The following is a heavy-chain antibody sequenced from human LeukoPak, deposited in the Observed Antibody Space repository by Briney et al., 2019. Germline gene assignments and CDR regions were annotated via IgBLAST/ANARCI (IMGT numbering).Heavy chain of an antibody. Sequence: SVKVSCKASGGTFCSYAISWVRQAPGQGLEWMGGIIPIFGTANYAQKFQGRVTITADKSTSTAYMELSSLRSEDTAVYYCAREAEGYAFDIWGQGTMVTVSS. CDR1: GGTFCSYA. CDR2: IIPIFGTA. V-gene: IGHV1-69*06. CDR3: AREAEGYAFDI. J-gene: IGHJ3*02. D-gene: IGHD6-13*01.